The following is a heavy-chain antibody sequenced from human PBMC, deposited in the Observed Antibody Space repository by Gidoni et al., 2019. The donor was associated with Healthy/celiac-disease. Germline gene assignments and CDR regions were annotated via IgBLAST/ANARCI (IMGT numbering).Heavy chain of an antibody. D-gene: IGHD3-22*01. J-gene: IGHJ4*02. CDR3: ARDGSIYYYDSSGFGY. CDR2: IYYSGST. CDR1: GGSISSSSYY. Sequence: QLQLQESGPGLVKPSETLSLTCTVSGGSISSSSYYWGWIRQPPGKGLEWIGSIYYSGSTYYNPSLKSRVTISVDTSKNQFSLKLSSVTAADTAVYYCARDGSIYYYDSSGFGYWGQGTLVTVSS. V-gene: IGHV4-39*07.